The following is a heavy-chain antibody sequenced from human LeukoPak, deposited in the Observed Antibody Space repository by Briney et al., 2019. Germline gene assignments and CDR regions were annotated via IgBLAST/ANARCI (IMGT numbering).Heavy chain of an antibody. CDR3: ARVGANDAFDI. J-gene: IGHJ3*02. D-gene: IGHD1-26*01. Sequence: GGSLRLSCAGSGFSFNNYWMHWVRQAPGKGLEWVSSISSSSSYIYYADSVKGRFTISRDNAKNSLYLQMNSLRAEDTAVNYCARVGANDAFDIWGQGTMVTVSS. V-gene: IGHV3-21*01. CDR1: GFSFNNYW. CDR2: ISSSSSYI.